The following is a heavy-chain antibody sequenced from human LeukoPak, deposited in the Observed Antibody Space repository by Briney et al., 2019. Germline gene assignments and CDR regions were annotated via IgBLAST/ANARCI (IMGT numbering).Heavy chain of an antibody. D-gene: IGHD1-1*01. CDR1: GFTFTNFG. J-gene: IGHJ3*01. CDR2: IWSDGNTK. CDR3: AREGPVSGTSPFDL. Sequence: GGSLRLSCTASGFTFTNFGMHWVRQAPGKGLEWVAVIWSDGNTKYYADSVKGRFTVSRDTSKDTLYLQMNSLRVEDTAMYYCAREGPVSGTSPFDLWGQGTKVTISS. V-gene: IGHV3-33*01.